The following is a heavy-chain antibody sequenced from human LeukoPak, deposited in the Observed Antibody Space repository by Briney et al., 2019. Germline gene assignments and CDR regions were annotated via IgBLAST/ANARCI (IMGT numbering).Heavy chain of an antibody. J-gene: IGHJ5*02. D-gene: IGHD3-9*01. CDR3: ARVLGLTGPVAADP. Sequence: ASVKVSCKASGGTFSSYAISWVRQAPGQGLEWMGWISAYNGNTNYAQKLQGRVTMTTDTSTSTAYMELRSLRSDDTAVYYCARVLGLTGPVAADPWGQGTLVTVSS. CDR2: ISAYNGNT. CDR1: GGTFSSYA. V-gene: IGHV1-18*01.